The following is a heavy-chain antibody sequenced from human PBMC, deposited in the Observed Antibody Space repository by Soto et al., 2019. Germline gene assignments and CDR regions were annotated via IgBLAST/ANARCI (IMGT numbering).Heavy chain of an antibody. CDR2: ILYDGFKK. J-gene: IGHJ3*02. D-gene: IGHD3-22*01. V-gene: IGHV3-30*03. Sequence: QVQLVESGGGVLQPGNSLRLSCAASGFTFSTYGMHWVRQAPGKGLEWVAVILYDGFKKYYADSVKGRFSISRDNSKNTLYLQMNSLRAEDTAVYYCATELMRDSSGATNDAFDIWGQGTMVIVSS. CDR1: GFTFSTYG. CDR3: ATELMRDSSGATNDAFDI.